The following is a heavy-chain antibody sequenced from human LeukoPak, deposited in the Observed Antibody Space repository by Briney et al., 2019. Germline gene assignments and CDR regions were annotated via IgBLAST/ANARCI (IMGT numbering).Heavy chain of an antibody. Sequence: GGSLRLSCAASGFTFSNYWMSWVRQAPGKGLEWLANIKQDGSEQSYEDSVKGRFTISRDNAKNSLYLQMNSLRAEDTAVYYCATYYDILTGFYIDYWGQGTLATVSS. V-gene: IGHV3-7*01. CDR1: GFTFSNYW. J-gene: IGHJ4*02. D-gene: IGHD3-9*01. CDR3: ATYYDILTGFYIDY. CDR2: IKQDGSEQ.